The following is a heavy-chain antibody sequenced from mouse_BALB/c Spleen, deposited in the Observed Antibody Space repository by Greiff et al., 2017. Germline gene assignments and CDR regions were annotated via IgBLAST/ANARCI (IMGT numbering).Heavy chain of an antibody. D-gene: IGHD2-10*02. CDR2: ILPGSGST. CDR3: AEYGNFWFAY. J-gene: IGHJ3*01. CDR1: GYTFSSYW. Sequence: QVQLQQSGAELMKPGASVKISCKATGYTFSSYWIEWVKQRPGHGLEWIGEILPGSGSTNYNEKFKGKATFTADTSSNTAYMQLSSLTSEDSAVYYCAEYGNFWFAYWGQGTLVTVSA. V-gene: IGHV1-9*01.